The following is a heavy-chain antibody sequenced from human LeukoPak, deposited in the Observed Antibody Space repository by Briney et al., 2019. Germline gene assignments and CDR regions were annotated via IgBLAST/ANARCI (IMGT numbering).Heavy chain of an antibody. D-gene: IGHD2-15*01. CDR1: GFTFSSYG. J-gene: IGHJ4*02. Sequence: GGSLRLSCAASGFTFSSYGMHWVRQAPGKGLERVAFIRYDGSNKYYADSVKGRFTISRDNSKNTLYLQMNSLRAEDTAVYYCAKYEDRTFDYWGQGTLVTVSS. V-gene: IGHV3-30*02. CDR2: IRYDGSNK. CDR3: AKYEDRTFDY.